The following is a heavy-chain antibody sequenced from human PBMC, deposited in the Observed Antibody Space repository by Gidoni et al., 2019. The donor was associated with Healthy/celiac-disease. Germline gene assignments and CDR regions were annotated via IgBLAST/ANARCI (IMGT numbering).Heavy chain of an antibody. CDR1: GGSISSGDYY. Sequence: QVQLQESGPGLVKPSQTLSLTCTVSGGSISSGDYYWSWIRQPPGKGLEWIGYIYYSGSTYYNPSLKSRVTILVDTSKNQFFLKLSSVTAADTAVYYCARSPLRGPAFDIWGQGTTVTVSS. V-gene: IGHV4-30-4*01. J-gene: IGHJ3*02. CDR2: IYYSGST. CDR3: ARSPLRGPAFDI.